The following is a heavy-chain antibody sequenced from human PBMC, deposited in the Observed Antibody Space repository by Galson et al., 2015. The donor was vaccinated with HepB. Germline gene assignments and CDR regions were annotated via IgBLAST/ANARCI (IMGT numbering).Heavy chain of an antibody. CDR3: ARVHPTYYYDSSGYYAWDY. J-gene: IGHJ4*02. CDR1: GYTFPSYG. CDR2: ISAYNGNT. V-gene: IGHV1-18*04. Sequence: VKVSCKASGYTFPSYGISWVRQAPGQGLEWMGWISAYNGNTNYAQKPQGRVTMTTDTSTSTAYMELRSLRSDDTAVYYCARVHPTYYYDSSGYYAWDYWGQGTLVTVSS. D-gene: IGHD3-22*01.